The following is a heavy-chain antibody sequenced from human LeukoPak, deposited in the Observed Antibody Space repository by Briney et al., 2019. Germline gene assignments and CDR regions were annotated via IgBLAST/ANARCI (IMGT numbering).Heavy chain of an antibody. CDR1: GDTFSGYY. Sequence: ASVTVSCKASGDTFSGYYIHWVRQAPGQGLEWLGWINTNIGRTNFAQKFRGRVTMTMDASIRTVYMELSRARSDDTAVYYCARSDIVCSSTSCYTIDYWGQGTLVTVSS. J-gene: IGHJ4*02. CDR2: INTNIGRT. D-gene: IGHD2-2*01. V-gene: IGHV1-2*02. CDR3: ARSDIVCSSTSCYTIDY.